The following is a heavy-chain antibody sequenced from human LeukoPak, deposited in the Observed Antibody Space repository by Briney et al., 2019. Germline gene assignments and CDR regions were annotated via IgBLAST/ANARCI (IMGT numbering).Heavy chain of an antibody. Sequence: PSETLSLTCSVSVGSISCDYWSSIPQPAGRGEGWVGRIYTSGSTNTNPSRKSRDTISEHTSQNQFSPKVSAVTAADTAVYYCASTTEGGYSYGSFYYYYMDVWGKGATVTISS. J-gene: IGHJ6*03. CDR1: VGSISCDY. D-gene: IGHD5-18*01. CDR3: ASTTEGGYSYGSFYYYYMDV. V-gene: IGHV4-4*07. CDR2: IYTSGST.